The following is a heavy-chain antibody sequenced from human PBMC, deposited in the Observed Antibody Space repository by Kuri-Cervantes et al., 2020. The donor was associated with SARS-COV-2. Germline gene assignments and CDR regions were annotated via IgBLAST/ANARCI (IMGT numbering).Heavy chain of an antibody. CDR1: GFTFSSYA. V-gene: IGHV3-30-3*01. D-gene: IGHD4-23*01. Sequence: GESLKISCAASGFTFSSYAMHWVRQAPGKGLEWVAVISYDGSNKYYADSVKGRFTISRDNSKNTLYLRMNSLRAEDTAVYYCAKDKQGNHDYWGQGTLVTVSS. J-gene: IGHJ4*02. CDR2: ISYDGSNK. CDR3: AKDKQGNHDY.